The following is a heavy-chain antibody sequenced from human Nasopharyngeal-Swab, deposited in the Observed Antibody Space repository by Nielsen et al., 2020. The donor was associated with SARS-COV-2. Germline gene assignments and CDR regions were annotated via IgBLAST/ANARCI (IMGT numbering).Heavy chain of an antibody. CDR1: GYTLTELS. D-gene: IGHD1-26*01. J-gene: IGHJ4*02. CDR2: FDPEDGET. Sequence: ASVKASCKVSGYTLTELSMHWVRQAPGKGLEWMGGFDPEDGETIYAQKFQGRVTMTEDTSTDTAYMELSSLRSEDTAVYYCATTPAYSGSYEAGPATNGEFDYWGQGTLVTVSS. V-gene: IGHV1-24*01. CDR3: ATTPAYSGSYEAGPATNGEFDY.